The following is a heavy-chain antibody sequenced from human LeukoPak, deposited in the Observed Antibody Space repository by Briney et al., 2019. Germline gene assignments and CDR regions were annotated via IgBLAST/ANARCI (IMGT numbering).Heavy chain of an antibody. CDR1: GLTFSTYS. CDR3: AIHSSSWYDYFDY. Sequence: PGGSLRLSCAVSGLTFSTYSMNWVRQAPGKGLEWVSSISSSSRNIYYADSLRGRFTISRDNAKNSLYLQMNSLRAEDTAVYYCAIHSSSWYDYFDYWGQGTLVTVSS. J-gene: IGHJ4*02. D-gene: IGHD6-13*01. CDR2: ISSSSRNI. V-gene: IGHV3-21*04.